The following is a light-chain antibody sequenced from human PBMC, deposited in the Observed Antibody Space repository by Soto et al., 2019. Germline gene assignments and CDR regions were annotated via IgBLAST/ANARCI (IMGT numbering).Light chain of an antibody. J-gene: IGKJ1*01. CDR3: QHYNNWPPWT. V-gene: IGKV3-15*01. Sequence: EIVMTQSPVTLSVSPGERATLSCRASQSVRSNIAWYQQKPGQVPRLLIYGASTRATGIPARFSGSGSGTEFTLTISSHQSEDFAVYYCQHYNNWPPWTFGQGTKVEIK. CDR1: QSVRSN. CDR2: GAS.